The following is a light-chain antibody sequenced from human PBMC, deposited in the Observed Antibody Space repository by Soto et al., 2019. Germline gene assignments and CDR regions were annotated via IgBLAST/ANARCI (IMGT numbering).Light chain of an antibody. CDR1: TSNIGTYG. CDR3: GAWDDSLNGWV. Sequence: QSVLTQPPSVSGAPGQKVSIACTGSTSNIGTYGVHWYQDLPGSAPKLLISSDNQRPSGVPDRFSGSQSGTSASLAISGLQSEDEADYHCGAWDDSLNGWVFGGGTKLTVL. J-gene: IGLJ3*02. V-gene: IGLV1-44*01. CDR2: SDN.